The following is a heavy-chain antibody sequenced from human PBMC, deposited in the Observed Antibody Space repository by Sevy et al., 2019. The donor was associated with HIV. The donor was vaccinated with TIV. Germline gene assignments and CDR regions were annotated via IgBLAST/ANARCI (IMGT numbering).Heavy chain of an antibody. CDR2: ISGSSNTK. V-gene: IGHV3-48*01. CDR3: ARDPEQLVGNYFDY. Sequence: VGSLRLSCAASGFTFSSYSMNWVRQAPGKGLEWVSYISGSSNTKYYADSVKGRFTISRDNAKNSLYLQMNSLRAEDTAVYYCARDPEQLVGNYFDYWGQGTPVTVSS. J-gene: IGHJ4*02. D-gene: IGHD6-13*01. CDR1: GFTFSSYS.